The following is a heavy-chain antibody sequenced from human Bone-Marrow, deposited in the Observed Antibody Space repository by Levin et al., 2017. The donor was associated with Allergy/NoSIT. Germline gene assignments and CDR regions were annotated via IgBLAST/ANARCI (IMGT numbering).Heavy chain of an antibody. V-gene: IGHV3-15*01. CDR1: GFTFSSTW. Sequence: GGSLRLSCAASGFTFSSTWMSWVRQTAGKGLEWVGRLKSKIDDEATDYAAFVKGRFTISRDDSKNTLYLQMNSLKTEDTAVYYCTIDAGYCSGGVCYSRSGMDVWGQGTTVTVSS. J-gene: IGHJ6*02. CDR2: LKSKIDDEAT. D-gene: IGHD2-8*02. CDR3: TIDAGYCSGGVCYSRSGMDV.